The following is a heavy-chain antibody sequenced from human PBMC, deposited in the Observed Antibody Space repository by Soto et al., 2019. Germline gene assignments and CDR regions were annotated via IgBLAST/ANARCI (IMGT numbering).Heavy chain of an antibody. CDR1: GGSISSYY. CDR2: IYYSGST. V-gene: IGHV4-59*08. D-gene: IGHD4-17*01. Sequence: SETLSLTCTVSGGSISSYYWSWIRQPPGKGLEWIGYIYYSGSTNYNPSLKSRVTISVDTSKNQFSLKLSSVTAADTAVYYCARHSDYRVDYDAFDIWGQGTMVTVSS. CDR3: ARHSDYRVDYDAFDI. J-gene: IGHJ3*02.